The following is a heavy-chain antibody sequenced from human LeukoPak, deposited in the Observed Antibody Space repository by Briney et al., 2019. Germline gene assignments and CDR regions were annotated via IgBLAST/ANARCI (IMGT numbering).Heavy chain of an antibody. CDR1: GFTFSSYG. D-gene: IGHD3-10*01. V-gene: IGHV3-30*18. Sequence: GGSLRLSCAASGFTFSSYGMHWVRQAPGKGLEWVAVISYDGSNKYYADSVKGRFTISRDNSKNTLYLQMNSLRAEDTAVYYCAKDRPFWFGESIDYWGQGTLVTVSS. J-gene: IGHJ4*02. CDR2: ISYDGSNK. CDR3: AKDRPFWFGESIDY.